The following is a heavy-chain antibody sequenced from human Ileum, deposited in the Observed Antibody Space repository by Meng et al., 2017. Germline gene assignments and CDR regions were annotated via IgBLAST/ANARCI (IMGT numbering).Heavy chain of an antibody. CDR2: INHSGST. CDR3: ARGSSSWRFDY. D-gene: IGHD6-13*01. Sequence: SETLSLTCAVYGGSFSGYYWSWIRQPPGKGLEWIGEINHSGSTNYNPSLKSRVTISVDTSKNQFSLKLSSVTAADTAVYYCARGSSSWRFDYWGQGTRVTVSS. V-gene: IGHV4-34*01. CDR1: GGSFSGYY. J-gene: IGHJ4*02.